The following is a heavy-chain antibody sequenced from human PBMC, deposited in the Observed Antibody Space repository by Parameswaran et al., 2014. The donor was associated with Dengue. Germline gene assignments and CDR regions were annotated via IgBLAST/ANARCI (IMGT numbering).Heavy chain of an antibody. CDR2: IWYDGSNK. V-gene: IGHV3-33*01. Sequence: WIRQPPGKGLEWVAVIWYDGSNKYYADSVKGRFTISRDNSKNTLYLQMNSLRAEDTAVYYCARNMITFGGAFDAFDIWGQGTMVTVSS. CDR3: ARNMITFGGAFDAFDI. J-gene: IGHJ3*02. D-gene: IGHD3-16*01.